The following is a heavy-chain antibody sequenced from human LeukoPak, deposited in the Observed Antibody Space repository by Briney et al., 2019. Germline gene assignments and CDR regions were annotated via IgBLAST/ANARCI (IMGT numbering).Heavy chain of an antibody. CDR3: ARHSDRWLYGMDV. CDR1: GVSISCF. Sequence: SETLSVTCSVSGVSISCFWSWFRQPPGKGLEWIGQIHDSGNANYNPSLKSRVTISLDRSKNQFSLHLTSVTAADTAVYYCARHSDRWLYGMDVWGQGITVTVSS. D-gene: IGHD5-24*01. CDR2: IHDSGNA. V-gene: IGHV4-59*08. J-gene: IGHJ6*02.